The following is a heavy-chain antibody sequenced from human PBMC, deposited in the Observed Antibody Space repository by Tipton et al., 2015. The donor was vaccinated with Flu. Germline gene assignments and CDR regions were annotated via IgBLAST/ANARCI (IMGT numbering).Heavy chain of an antibody. Sequence: SLRLSCTASGFTFNKYAMSWVRQAPGKGLGWVSAIGGGGAITYFADSVKGRFTISRDNIRNTLYLQMNSLRAEDTAIYYCARVIPEFVAGLSYWGQGTLVSVSS. CDR3: ARVIPEFVAGLSY. J-gene: IGHJ4*02. D-gene: IGHD6-19*01. V-gene: IGHV3-23*01. CDR2: IGGGGAIT. CDR1: GFTFNKYA.